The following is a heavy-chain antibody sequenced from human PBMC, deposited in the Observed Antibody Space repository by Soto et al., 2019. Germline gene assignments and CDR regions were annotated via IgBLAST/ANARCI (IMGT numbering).Heavy chain of an antibody. CDR3: ASHPXXXSDADS. J-gene: IGHJ4*02. V-gene: IGHV4-39*01. CDR2: IYYSGSS. CDR1: GGSITSSEYY. Sequence: KPSETLSLTCTVSGGSITSSEYYWVWIRQPPGKGLQFVGTIYYSGSSYSNPSLKSRLSMSVDTSKNQFSLTMKSVTAADTGVYYCASHPXXXSDADSWGQGVLVTVSS.